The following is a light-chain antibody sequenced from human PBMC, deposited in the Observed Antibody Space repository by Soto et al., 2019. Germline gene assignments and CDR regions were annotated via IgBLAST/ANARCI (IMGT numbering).Light chain of an antibody. Sequence: QLVLTQPPSVSGAPGQRVTISCTESSSNIGAGYDVHWYQQLPGTAPKLLIYGNNNRPSGVPDRFSGSKSGTSASLAITGLQADDEADYYCQSYDSSLRGSVFGGGTKVTVL. V-gene: IGLV1-40*01. CDR2: GNN. CDR3: QSYDSSLRGSV. CDR1: SSNIGAGYD. J-gene: IGLJ2*01.